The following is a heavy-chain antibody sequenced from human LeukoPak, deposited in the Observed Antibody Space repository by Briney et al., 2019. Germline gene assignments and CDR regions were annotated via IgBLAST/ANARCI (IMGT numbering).Heavy chain of an antibody. CDR3: ATDLRRVPPFVSSSGWSGSDY. CDR1: GFTFSSYA. D-gene: IGHD6-19*01. V-gene: IGHV3-23*01. Sequence: GGSLRLSCAASGFTFSSYAMSWVRQAPGKGLEWVSAISGSGGSTYYADSVKGRFTISRDNSKNTLYLQMNSLRAEDTAVYYCATDLRRVPPFVSSSGWSGSDYCGQGPLVTVSS. CDR2: ISGSGGST. J-gene: IGHJ4*02.